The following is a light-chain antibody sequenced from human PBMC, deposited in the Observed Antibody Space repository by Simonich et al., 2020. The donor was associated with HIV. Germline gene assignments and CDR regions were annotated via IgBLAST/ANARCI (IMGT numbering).Light chain of an antibody. V-gene: IGKV4-1*01. J-gene: IGKJ1*01. CDR1: QSVLYSSNNKNY. CDR3: QQYYSTPWT. CDR2: WAS. Sequence: DIVIMQSPDSLAVSLGERATINCKSSQSVLYSSNNKNYLAWYQQKPGQPPKLLIYWASTRKSGVPDRLSGSGSGTDFSLTISTLQAEDVAVYYCQQYYSTPWTFGQGTKVEIK.